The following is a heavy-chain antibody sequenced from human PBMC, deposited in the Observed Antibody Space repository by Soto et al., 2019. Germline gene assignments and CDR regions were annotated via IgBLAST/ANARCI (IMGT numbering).Heavy chain of an antibody. CDR1: GGTFGSYA. Sequence: SVKVSCKASGGTFGSYAITWVRRAPGQGLEWLGGIIPILNSPAYAQKFKARVVITADEITNTAYMELNSLRFDDTAVYYCAREAPYCTSATCPKFYDLDVWGQGTTVTVSS. V-gene: IGHV1-69*13. D-gene: IGHD2-2*01. CDR2: IIPILNSP. J-gene: IGHJ6*02. CDR3: AREAPYCTSATCPKFYDLDV.